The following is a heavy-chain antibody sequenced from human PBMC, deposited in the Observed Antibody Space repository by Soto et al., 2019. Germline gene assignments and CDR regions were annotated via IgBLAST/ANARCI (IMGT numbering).Heavy chain of an antibody. Sequence: GGSLRLSCAASGFTFSSYSMNWVRQAPGKGLEWVSSISSSSSYIYYADSVKGRFTISRDNAKNSLYLQMNSLRAEDTAVYYCARTLLRYYDFWSGYYEAEYYYHYVMDVWGQGTTVIVSS. CDR2: ISSSSSYI. J-gene: IGHJ6*02. CDR3: ARTLLRYYDFWSGYYEAEYYYHYVMDV. CDR1: GFTFSSYS. V-gene: IGHV3-21*01. D-gene: IGHD3-3*01.